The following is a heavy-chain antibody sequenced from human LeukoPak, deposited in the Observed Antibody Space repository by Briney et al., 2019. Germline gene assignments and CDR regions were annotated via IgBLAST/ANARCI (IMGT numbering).Heavy chain of an antibody. CDR1: GGTFSSYA. D-gene: IGHD3-10*01. CDR2: IIPIFGTA. V-gene: IGHV1-69*13. Sequence: ASVKVSCKASGGTFSSYAISWVRQAPGQGLEWMGGIIPIFGTANYAQKFQGRVTITADESTSTAYMELSSLRSEDTAVYYCARSPYGSGSPNWFDPWGQGTLVTVSS. J-gene: IGHJ5*02. CDR3: ARSPYGSGSPNWFDP.